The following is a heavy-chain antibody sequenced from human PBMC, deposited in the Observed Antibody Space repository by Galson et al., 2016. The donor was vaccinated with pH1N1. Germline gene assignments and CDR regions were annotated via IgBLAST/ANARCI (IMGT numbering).Heavy chain of an antibody. J-gene: IGHJ4*02. CDR3: AREGTVVSYCDY. V-gene: IGHV1-18*01. Sequence: SVKVSCKASGYTFTSYGISWVRQAPGQGLEWMGWISTYNGNTYYAQKLQGRVTMTTDTSTSTAYMELRSLRSDDTAVYYCAREGTVVSYCDYWGQGTLVTVSS. CDR1: GYTFTSYG. CDR2: ISTYNGNT. D-gene: IGHD3-10*01.